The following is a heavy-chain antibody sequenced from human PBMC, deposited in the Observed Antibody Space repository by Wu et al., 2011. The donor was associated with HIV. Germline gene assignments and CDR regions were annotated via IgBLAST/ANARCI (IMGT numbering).Heavy chain of an antibody. CDR1: GYTFTNYY. J-gene: IGHJ4*02. V-gene: IGHV1-46*01. Sequence: QVQLVQSGAEVKKPGASLKVSCKASGYTFTNYYIHWVRQAPGQGLEWMGIIDPSDGRAVPAQKFQGRVTMTRDTSTTTVYMELSSLRSEDTAVYYCARAWEQLLXAYWGQGTLVTVSS. CDR3: ARAWEQLLXAY. CDR2: IDPSDGRA. D-gene: IGHD1-26*01.